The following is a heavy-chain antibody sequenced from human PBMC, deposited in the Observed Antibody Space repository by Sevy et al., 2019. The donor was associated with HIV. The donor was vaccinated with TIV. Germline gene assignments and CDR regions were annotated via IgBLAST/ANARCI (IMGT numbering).Heavy chain of an antibody. CDR3: ATDSWEYYHDSSGYYHGEFDS. D-gene: IGHD3-22*01. Sequence: GGSLRLSCAASGFTFSSYDMHWVRQAPGKGLEWVAVVSNDGTYKYYADSVKGRFTISRDNSKNTLYLQMNTLRAEDTAVYFCATDSWEYYHDSSGYYHGEFDSWGQGALVTVSS. V-gene: IGHV3-30*03. CDR2: VSNDGTYK. CDR1: GFTFSSYD. J-gene: IGHJ4*02.